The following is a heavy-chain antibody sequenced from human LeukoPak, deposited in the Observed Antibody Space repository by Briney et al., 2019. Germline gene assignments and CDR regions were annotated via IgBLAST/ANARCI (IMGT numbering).Heavy chain of an antibody. CDR3: ARDNDWAFDY. J-gene: IGHJ4*02. D-gene: IGHD3-9*01. V-gene: IGHV4-34*01. CDR1: GGSFSGYY. Sequence: SETLSLTCAVYGGSFSGYYWSWIRQPPGKGLEWIGEINHSGSTDYNPSLKSRVTISVDTSKNQFSLKLSSVTAADTAVYYCARDNDWAFDYWGQGTLVTVSS. CDR2: INHSGST.